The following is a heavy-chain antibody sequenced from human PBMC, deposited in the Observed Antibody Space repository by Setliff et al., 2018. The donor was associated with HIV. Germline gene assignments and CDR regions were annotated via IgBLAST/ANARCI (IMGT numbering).Heavy chain of an antibody. Sequence: GGSLRLSCAASGFTFSSYSMNWVRQAPGKGLEWVSFISPSGTYIHYADSLKGRFTISRDNAKNSLYLQMNSLRAEDTAVYYCAREDHYDRFLDHWGQGTLVTVSS. CDR2: ISPSGTYI. J-gene: IGHJ5*02. D-gene: IGHD3-22*01. CDR3: AREDHYDRFLDH. V-gene: IGHV3-21*01. CDR1: GFTFSSYS.